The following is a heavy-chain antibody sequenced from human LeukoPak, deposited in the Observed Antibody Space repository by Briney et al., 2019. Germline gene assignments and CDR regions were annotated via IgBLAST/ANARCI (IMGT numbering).Heavy chain of an antibody. V-gene: IGHV1-8*01. D-gene: IGHD6-13*01. J-gene: IGHJ3*02. CDR1: GYTFTSYD. CDR2: MNPNSGNT. Sequence: ASVKVSCKASGYTFTSYDINWVRQATGQGLEWMGWMNPNSGNTGYAQKFQGRVTMTRNTSISTAYMELSSLRSEDTAVYYCAIGRQQLKDAFDIWGQGTMVIVSS. CDR3: AIGRQQLKDAFDI.